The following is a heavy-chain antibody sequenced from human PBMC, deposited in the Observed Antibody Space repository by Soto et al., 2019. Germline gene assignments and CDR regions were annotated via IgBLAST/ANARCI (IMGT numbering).Heavy chain of an antibody. D-gene: IGHD3-22*01. V-gene: IGHV4-59*01. J-gene: IGHJ4*02. CDR1: GGSISSYY. CDR2: IYYSGST. Sequence: SETLSLTCTVSGGSISSYYWSWIRQPPGKGLEWIGYIYYSGSTNYNPSLKSRVTISVDTSKNQFSLKLSSVTAADTAVYYCASHDSSGYYYEDYWGQGTLVAVSS. CDR3: ASHDSSGYYYEDY.